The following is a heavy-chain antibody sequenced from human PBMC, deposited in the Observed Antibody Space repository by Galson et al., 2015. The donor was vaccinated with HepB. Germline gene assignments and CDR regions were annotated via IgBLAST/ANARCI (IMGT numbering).Heavy chain of an antibody. CDR1: EYTFTSYY. CDR3: ARDGGYCISTSCPFDD. J-gene: IGHJ4*02. Sequence: SVQVSCKAAEYTFTSYYLRWGRQAPGQGLEWRGLINTSGGSTSYAQKFQGRVTMTRDTSTSTVYMELCSLRSEDTAVYSCARDGGYCISTSCPFDDWGQGTLVTVSS. D-gene: IGHD2-2*01. V-gene: IGHV1-46*01. CDR2: INTSGGST.